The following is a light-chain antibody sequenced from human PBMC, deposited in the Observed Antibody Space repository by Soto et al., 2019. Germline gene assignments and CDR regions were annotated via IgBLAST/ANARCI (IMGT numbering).Light chain of an antibody. V-gene: IGLV1-40*01. Sequence: QSVLTLPPSVSGAPGQRVTISCTGSSSNIGAGFDVHWYQQLPGTAPKLLIYGNSNRPSGVPDRFSGSRSGTSASLAITGLQAEDVADYYCQSYDSSLTGSKVFGSGTKVTVL. CDR2: GNS. J-gene: IGLJ1*01. CDR3: QSYDSSLTGSKV. CDR1: SSNIGAGFD.